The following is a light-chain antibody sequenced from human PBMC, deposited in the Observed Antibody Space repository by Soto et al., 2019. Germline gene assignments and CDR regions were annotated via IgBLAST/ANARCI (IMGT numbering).Light chain of an antibody. CDR3: QQYGTSPLT. CDR2: GAS. J-gene: IGKJ4*01. CDR1: QSVTNNY. Sequence: EIVLTQSPGTLSLSPGERATLSCRASQSVTNNYLAWYQQKPGQAPRLLIYGASSRATGIPDRFSGSGSGTDVTLTISRLEPEDFAVYSCQQYGTSPLTFGGGAKVEIK. V-gene: IGKV3-20*01.